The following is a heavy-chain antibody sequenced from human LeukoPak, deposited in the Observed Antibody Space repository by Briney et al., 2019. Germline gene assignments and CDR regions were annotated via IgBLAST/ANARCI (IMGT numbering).Heavy chain of an antibody. Sequence: SETLSLTCTVSGGSVSSNSFYWTWIRQPPGKGLEWIGYIYYSGNSNYNPSLKSRVTISVDTSKNQFSLKLSSVTAADTAVYYCAAQTTVVTQWGQGTLVTVSS. J-gene: IGHJ4*02. D-gene: IGHD4-23*01. CDR3: AAQTTVVTQ. CDR2: IYYSGNS. V-gene: IGHV4-61*01. CDR1: GGSVSSNSFY.